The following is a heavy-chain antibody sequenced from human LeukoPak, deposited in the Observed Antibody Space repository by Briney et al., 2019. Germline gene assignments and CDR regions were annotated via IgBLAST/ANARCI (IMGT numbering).Heavy chain of an antibody. V-gene: IGHV3-48*03. D-gene: IGHD2-2*02. CDR2: ISRSGSTI. CDR1: GFTFSSYE. Sequence: GGSLRLSCAASGFTFSSYEINWVRQAPGKGLEWVSYISRSGSTIYYADSVKGRFTISRDNAKNSLYLQMNSLRDEDTAVYYCARDTEHLYFVFDYWGQGTLVTVSS. J-gene: IGHJ4*02. CDR3: ARDTEHLYFVFDY.